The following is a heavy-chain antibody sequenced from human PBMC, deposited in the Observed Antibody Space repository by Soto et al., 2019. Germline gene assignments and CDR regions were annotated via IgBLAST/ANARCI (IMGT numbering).Heavy chain of an antibody. CDR3: AGMPYTSGLRFDP. CDR2: IYQSGVT. Sequence: SETLSLTCNMSGDSYSISTYSWSWIRQPPGKALQWIGFIYQSGVTSYNPSLASRVSISLDRSNNQCSLKLKSVTAADTAVYFCAGMPYTSGLRFDPWGPGTLVTVA. D-gene: IGHD6-19*01. J-gene: IGHJ5*02. V-gene: IGHV4-30-2*01. CDR1: GDSYSISTYS.